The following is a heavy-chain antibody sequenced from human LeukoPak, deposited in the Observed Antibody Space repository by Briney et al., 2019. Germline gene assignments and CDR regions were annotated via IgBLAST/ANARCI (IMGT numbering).Heavy chain of an antibody. Sequence: SETLSLTCTVSGASITSGTYYWSWIRQPAGKGLECIGRLYTSGRTNYNPSLKSRVTISVDTSKSQFSLKLSSVTAADTAVYYCARDGSGGYSYGQGGHNWFDPWGQGTLVTVSS. CDR3: ARDGSGGYSYGQGGHNWFDP. V-gene: IGHV4-61*02. CDR2: LYTSGRT. CDR1: GASITSGTYY. D-gene: IGHD5-18*01. J-gene: IGHJ5*02.